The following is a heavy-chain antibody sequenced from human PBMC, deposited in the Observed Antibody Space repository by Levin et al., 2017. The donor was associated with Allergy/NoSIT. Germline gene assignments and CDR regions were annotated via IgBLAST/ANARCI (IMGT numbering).Heavy chain of an antibody. Sequence: PGGSLRLSCAASGFTFSTYWMHWVRQAPGKGLVWVSQINSDGSSTSYADSVKGRFTISRDNAKNTVYMQMNSLRAEDTAVYYCVRDDAAAADLFDYWGQGTLVTVSS. J-gene: IGHJ4*02. D-gene: IGHD6-13*01. CDR3: VRDDAAAADLFDY. CDR1: GFTFSTYW. CDR2: INSDGSST. V-gene: IGHV3-74*01.